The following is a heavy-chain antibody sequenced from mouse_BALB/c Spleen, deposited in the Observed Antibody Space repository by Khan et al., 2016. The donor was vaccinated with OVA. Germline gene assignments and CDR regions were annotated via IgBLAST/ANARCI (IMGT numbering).Heavy chain of an antibody. CDR2: IYPGTDNT. CDR3: AREVALYYFDY. D-gene: IGHD1-1*02. J-gene: IGHJ2*01. CDR1: GYIFTSYW. V-gene: IGHV1S132*01. Sequence: VKLLESGAELVRPGASLKLSCTTSGYIFTSYWILWVKQRSGQGLEWFARIYPGTDNTYYNETVKDRATLTADTSSSTAYMQLSTLKSEDSAVYFCAREVALYYFDYWGQGTTLTVSS.